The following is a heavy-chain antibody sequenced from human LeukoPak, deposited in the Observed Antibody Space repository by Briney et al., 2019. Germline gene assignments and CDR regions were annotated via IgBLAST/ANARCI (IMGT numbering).Heavy chain of an antibody. V-gene: IGHV3-30*18. J-gene: IGHJ4*02. D-gene: IGHD3-3*01. Sequence: GRSLRLSCAASGFTFSSYGMHWVRQAPGKGLEWMAVISYDGSNKYYADSVKGRFTISRDNSKNTLYLQMNSLRAEDTAVYYCAKDQAPYYDFWSGYYGLNYWGQGTLVTVSS. CDR2: ISYDGSNK. CDR1: GFTFSSYG. CDR3: AKDQAPYYDFWSGYYGLNY.